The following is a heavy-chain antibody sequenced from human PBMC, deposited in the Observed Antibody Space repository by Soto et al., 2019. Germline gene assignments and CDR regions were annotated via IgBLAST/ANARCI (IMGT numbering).Heavy chain of an antibody. V-gene: IGHV3-48*03. Sequence: GGTLRLCCAASGFTFSSDDKNWVRQAPRNGLAWLSYTSSSGSTISYADSGKCRFTISSDNPENSLYLQMNSLRAADTAVYYCAGTPARSAGEIACWGQGT. D-gene: IGHD1-26*01. CDR2: TSSSGSTI. J-gene: IGHJ4*02. CDR3: AGTPARSAGEIAC. CDR1: GFTFSSDD.